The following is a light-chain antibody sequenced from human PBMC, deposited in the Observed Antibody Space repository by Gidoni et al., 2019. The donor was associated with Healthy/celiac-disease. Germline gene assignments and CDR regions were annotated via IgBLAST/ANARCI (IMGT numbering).Light chain of an antibody. Sequence: EIVLTQSPGALSLSPGERATLSCRASQSVSRSYLAWYQQKPGQAPRLLIYGASSRATGIPGRFSGSGSGTDFTLTISRLEPEDFAVYYCQQYGSSPQTFGQGTKVEIK. CDR2: GAS. CDR1: QSVSRSY. V-gene: IGKV3-20*01. J-gene: IGKJ1*01. CDR3: QQYGSSPQT.